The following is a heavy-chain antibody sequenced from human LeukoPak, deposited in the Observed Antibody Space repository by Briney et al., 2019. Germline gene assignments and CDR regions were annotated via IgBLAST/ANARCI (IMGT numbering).Heavy chain of an antibody. CDR3: ARDDTTVTTSRAFDI. D-gene: IGHD4-17*01. CDR2: ISSSSSYI. CDR1: GFTFSSYG. J-gene: IGHJ3*02. V-gene: IGHV3-21*01. Sequence: GSLRLSCAASGFTFSSYGMHWVRQAPGKGLEWVSSISSSSSYIYYADSVKGRFTISRDNAKNSLYLQMNSLRAEDTAVYYCARDDTTVTTSRAFDIWGQGTMVTVSS.